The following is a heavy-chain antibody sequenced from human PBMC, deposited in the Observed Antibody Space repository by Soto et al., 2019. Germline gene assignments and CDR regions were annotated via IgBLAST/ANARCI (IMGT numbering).Heavy chain of an antibody. CDR2: INPNSGGT. CDR1: GYTFTGYY. J-gene: IGHJ6*02. CDR3: ARALFYYGSAEADYYYGMDV. Sequence: ASVKVSCKASGYTFTGYYMHWVRQAPGQGLEWMGWINPNSGGTNYAQKFQGWVTMTRDTSISTAYMELSRLRSDDTAVYCCARALFYYGSAEADYYYGMDVWGQGTTVTVSS. V-gene: IGHV1-2*04. D-gene: IGHD3-10*01.